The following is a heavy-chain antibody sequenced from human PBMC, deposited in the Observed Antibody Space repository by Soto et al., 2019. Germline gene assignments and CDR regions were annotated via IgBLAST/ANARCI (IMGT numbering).Heavy chain of an antibody. CDR1: GFTFSSYS. Sequence: GGSLRLSCAASGFTFSSYSMNWVRQAPGKGLEWVSYISSSSSSTIYYADSVKGRFTISRDNAKNSLYLQMNSLRAEDTAVYHCARAGGSGSPLLRPQNKDGENDAFDIWGQGTMVTVSS. J-gene: IGHJ3*02. CDR3: ARAGGSGSPLLRPQNKDGENDAFDI. V-gene: IGHV3-48*01. D-gene: IGHD3-10*01. CDR2: ISSSSSSTI.